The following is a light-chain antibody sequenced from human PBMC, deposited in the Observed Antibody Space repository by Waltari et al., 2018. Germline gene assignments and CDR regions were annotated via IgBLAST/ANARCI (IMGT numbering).Light chain of an antibody. CDR1: QSVSNF. CDR3: QQRSNWPPLT. Sequence: EVGLTQPPATRSLSPGERATLPCRASQSVSNFLAWYQQKPGQAPRLLIYEASQRATGIPARFSGSGSGTDFTLTISSLEPEDFAVYYCQQRSNWPPLTFGGGTKVEIK. V-gene: IGKV3-11*01. CDR2: EAS. J-gene: IGKJ4*01.